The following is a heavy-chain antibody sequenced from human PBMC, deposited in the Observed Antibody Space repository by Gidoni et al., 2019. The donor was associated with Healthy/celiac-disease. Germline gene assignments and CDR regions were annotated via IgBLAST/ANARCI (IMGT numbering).Heavy chain of an antibody. CDR2: ISSSSSYI. CDR1: GSTFSSYR. Sequence: EVQLVASGGGLVKPGGSLRLSCAASGSTFSSYRLNWSSQAPGKGLEWVSSISSSSSYIYYADSVKGRFTNSRDNAKNSLYLQMNSLRAEDTAVYYCARAKGPYDFWSDDPHYYYGMDVWGQGTTVTVSS. J-gene: IGHJ6*02. D-gene: IGHD3-3*01. V-gene: IGHV3-21*01. CDR3: ARAKGPYDFWSDDPHYYYGMDV.